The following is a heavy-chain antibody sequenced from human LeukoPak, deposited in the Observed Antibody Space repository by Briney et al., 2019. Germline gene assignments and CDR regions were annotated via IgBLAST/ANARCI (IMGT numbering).Heavy chain of an antibody. CDR1: GFTFSSYN. Sequence: PGGSQRLSCAASGFTFSSYNMIWVRQAPGKGLEWVSYISINSDIIHYADSVKGRFTISRDNAKNSLYLQMNGLRDDDTAVYYCARVLTGSYGDADYWGQGTLVTVSS. J-gene: IGHJ4*02. V-gene: IGHV3-48*02. CDR2: ISINSDII. D-gene: IGHD1-26*01. CDR3: ARVLTGSYGDADY.